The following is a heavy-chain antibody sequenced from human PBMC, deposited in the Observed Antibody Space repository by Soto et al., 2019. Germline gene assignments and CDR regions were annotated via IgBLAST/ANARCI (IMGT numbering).Heavy chain of an antibody. CDR3: ARAGYYDFWSGYLYYFDY. CDR2: IYYSGST. D-gene: IGHD3-3*01. CDR1: GGSISSYY. J-gene: IGHJ4*02. V-gene: IGHV4-59*01. Sequence: SETLSLTCTVPGGSISSYYWSWIRQPPGKGLEWIGYIYYSGSTNYNPSLKSRVTISVDTSKNQFSLKLSSVTAADTAVYYCARAGYYDFWSGYLYYFDYWGQGTLVTVSS.